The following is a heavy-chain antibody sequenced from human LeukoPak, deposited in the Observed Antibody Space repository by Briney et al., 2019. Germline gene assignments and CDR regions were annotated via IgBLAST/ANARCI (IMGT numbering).Heavy chain of an antibody. Sequence: SSETLSLTCTVSGGSISSYYWSWIRQPAGEGLEWIGRIYTSGSTTYSPSLKSRVTMSVDTSKNQFSLQLSSVTAADTAVYYCARQYFGSGKYYYAMDAWGQGTTVTVSS. D-gene: IGHD3-10*01. J-gene: IGHJ6*02. CDR3: ARQYFGSGKYYYAMDA. V-gene: IGHV4-4*07. CDR1: GGSISSYY. CDR2: IYTSGST.